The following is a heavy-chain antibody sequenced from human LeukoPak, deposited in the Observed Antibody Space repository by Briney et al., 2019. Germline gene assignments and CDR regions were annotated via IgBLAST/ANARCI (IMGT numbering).Heavy chain of an antibody. J-gene: IGHJ3*02. V-gene: IGHV1-2*06. CDR1: GYTFTGYF. CDR3: ARVGDGLDDAFDM. CDR2: INPKTGGT. Sequence: ASVKVSCKASGYTFTGYFMNWVRQAPGQGPEWMGRINPKTGGTNYAQKFQGRVTMTRDTSITTGYMELSRLRSDDTAVYYCARVGDGLDDAFDMWGQGTLVTVSS. D-gene: IGHD5-24*01.